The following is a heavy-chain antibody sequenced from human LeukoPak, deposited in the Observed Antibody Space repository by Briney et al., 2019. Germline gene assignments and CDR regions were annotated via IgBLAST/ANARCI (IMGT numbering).Heavy chain of an antibody. J-gene: IGHJ4*02. V-gene: IGHV3-33*01. D-gene: IGHD3-10*01. CDR3: GGGNYYGSRGDN. Sequence: PGRSLRLSCAASGFTFSSYGMHWVRQAPGKGLEWVAVIWYDGSNKYYADSVKGRFTISRDNSKNTLYLQMNSLRAEDTAVYYWGGGNYYGSRGDNGGKGTRVTVS. CDR1: GFTFSSYG. CDR2: IWYDGSNK.